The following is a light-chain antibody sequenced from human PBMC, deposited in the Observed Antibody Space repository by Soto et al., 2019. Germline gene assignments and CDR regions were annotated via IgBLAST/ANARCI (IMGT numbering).Light chain of an antibody. Sequence: DIQMTQSPSTLSASVGDRVTITCRATQSISKWLAWYQQKPGKAPKLLIYEASSLDSGVPSRFRGSGSGTEFSLTISSLQPDDFATYYCHHQSYRLGQGTRLEIK. CDR1: QSISKW. CDR2: EAS. CDR3: HHQSYR. J-gene: IGKJ2*03. V-gene: IGKV1-5*03.